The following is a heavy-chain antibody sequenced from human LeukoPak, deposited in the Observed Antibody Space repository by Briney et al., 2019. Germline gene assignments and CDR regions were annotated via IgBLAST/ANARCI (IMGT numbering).Heavy chain of an antibody. CDR2: IYHSGST. V-gene: IGHV4-30-2*01. D-gene: IGHD6-13*01. Sequence: SETLCLTCAVSGGSISSGGYSWSWIRQPPGKGLEWIGYIYHSGSTYYNPSLKSRVTISVDRSKNQFSLKLSSVTAADTAVYYCARVDIAAASGIDYWGQGTLVTVSS. CDR1: GGSISSGGYS. J-gene: IGHJ4*02. CDR3: ARVDIAAASGIDY.